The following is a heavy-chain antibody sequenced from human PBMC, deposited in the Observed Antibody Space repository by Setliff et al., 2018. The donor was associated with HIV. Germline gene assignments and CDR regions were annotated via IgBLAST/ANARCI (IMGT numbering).Heavy chain of an antibody. Sequence: SETLSLTCTVSGDSISSGTYYWSWIRQPAGKGLEWIGRIYSSGSTNYNPSLKSRLTISVDTSKNQFSLKLRSVTAADTAVYYCARDPPGYGDSKDYWGQGKLVTVSS. V-gene: IGHV4-61*02. CDR2: IYSSGST. CDR1: GDSISSGTYY. D-gene: IGHD4-17*01. J-gene: IGHJ4*02. CDR3: ARDPPGYGDSKDY.